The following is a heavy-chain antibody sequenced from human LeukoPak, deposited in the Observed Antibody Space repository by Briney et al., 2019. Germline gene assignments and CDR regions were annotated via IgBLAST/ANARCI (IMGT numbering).Heavy chain of an antibody. CDR3: ARAGGSSGDY. Sequence: PGGSLRLSCSASGFTFSSYAMHWVRQAPGKGLEYVSAISSNGGSTYYADSVKGRFTISRDNSKNTLYLQMSSLRSEDTAVYYCARAGGSSGDYWGQGTLVTVSS. D-gene: IGHD6-19*01. CDR2: ISSNGGST. CDR1: GFTFSSYA. J-gene: IGHJ4*02. V-gene: IGHV3-64*04.